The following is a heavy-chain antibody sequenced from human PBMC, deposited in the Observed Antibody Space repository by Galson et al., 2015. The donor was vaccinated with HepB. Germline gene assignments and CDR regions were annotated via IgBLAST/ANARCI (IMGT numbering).Heavy chain of an antibody. J-gene: IGHJ4*02. CDR3: AKDFEIVQRIVVVVAAPDY. V-gene: IGHV3-30*18. CDR2: ISYDGSNK. Sequence: SLRLSCAASGFTFSSYGMHWVRQAPGKGLEWVAVISYDGSNKYYADSVKGRFTISRDNSKNTLYLQMNSLRAEDTAVYYCAKDFEIVQRIVVVVAAPDYWGQGTLVTVSS. CDR1: GFTFSSYG. D-gene: IGHD2-15*01.